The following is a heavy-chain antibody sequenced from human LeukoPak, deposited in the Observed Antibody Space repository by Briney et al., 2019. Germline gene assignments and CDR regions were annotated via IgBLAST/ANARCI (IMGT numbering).Heavy chain of an antibody. CDR3: ARLNQEGYYYYGMDV. Sequence: GESLKISCKGSGYSFTSYWIGWVRQMPGKGLEWMVIIYPGDSDTRYSPSFQGQVTISADKPIRTAYLQWSSLKASDTAMYYCARLNQEGYYYYGMDVWGQGTTVTVSS. CDR2: IYPGDSDT. V-gene: IGHV5-51*01. J-gene: IGHJ6*02. CDR1: GYSFTSYW.